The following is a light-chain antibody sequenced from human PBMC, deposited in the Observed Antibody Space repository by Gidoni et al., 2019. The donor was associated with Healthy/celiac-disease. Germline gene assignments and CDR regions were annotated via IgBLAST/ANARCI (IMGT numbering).Light chain of an antibody. V-gene: IGKV4-1*01. CDR1: QSVLYSSNNKNY. CDR3: QQYYSTPRT. CDR2: WAS. Sequence: DIVMTQSPDSLAVSLGERATINCKSSQSVLYSSNNKNYLAWYQQKPGQPPKLLIYWASTRESGVPDRFSGSGSGKDFTLTISSLQAEDVAVYYCQQYYSTPRTFXQXTKVEIK. J-gene: IGKJ1*01.